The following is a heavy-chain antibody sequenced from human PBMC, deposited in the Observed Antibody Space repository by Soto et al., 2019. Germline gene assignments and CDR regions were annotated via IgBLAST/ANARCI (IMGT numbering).Heavy chain of an antibody. J-gene: IGHJ6*02. CDR1: GFTFSRYG. D-gene: IGHD6-19*01. Sequence: QVQLVESGGGVVQPGRSLRLSCAASGFTFSRYGMHWVRQAPGKGLEWVAVISYDGSNKKYADSVKGRFPISRDNSKNTLYLQMNRLRAEDTAVYYCAKDKAVYYYYGMDVWGQGTTVTVSS. V-gene: IGHV3-30*18. CDR2: ISYDGSNK. CDR3: AKDKAVYYYYGMDV.